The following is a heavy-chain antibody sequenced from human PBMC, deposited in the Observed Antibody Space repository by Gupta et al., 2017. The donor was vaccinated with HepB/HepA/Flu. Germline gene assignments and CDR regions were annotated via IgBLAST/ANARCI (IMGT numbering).Heavy chain of an antibody. Sequence: QVQLVESGGGVVQPGRSLRLSCAASGFNFSSYGMHWVRQAPGKGLEWVAVISYDGSNKYYADSVKGRFTISRDNSKNTLYLQMNSLRAEDTAVYYCAKVSRCGDCYFERFATDYFDYWGQGTLVTVSS. V-gene: IGHV3-30*18. CDR3: AKVSRCGDCYFERFATDYFDY. D-gene: IGHD2-21*02. CDR1: GFNFSSYG. J-gene: IGHJ4*02. CDR2: ISYDGSNK.